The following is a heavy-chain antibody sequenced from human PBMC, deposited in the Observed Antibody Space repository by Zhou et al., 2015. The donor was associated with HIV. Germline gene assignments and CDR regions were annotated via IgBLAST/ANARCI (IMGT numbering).Heavy chain of an antibody. V-gene: IGHV1-69*01. J-gene: IGHJ6*02. CDR1: GGTFSSYA. Sequence: QVQLVQSGAEVKKPGSSVKVSCKASGGTFSSYAISWVRQAPGQGLEWMGGIIPIFGTANYAQKFQGRVTITADESTSTAYMELSSQRSEDTAVYYCARPYGSGTPIDAKGRHYYYGMDVWGQGP. CDR3: ARPYGSGTPIDAKGRHYYYGMDV. D-gene: IGHD3-10*01. CDR2: IIPIFGTA.